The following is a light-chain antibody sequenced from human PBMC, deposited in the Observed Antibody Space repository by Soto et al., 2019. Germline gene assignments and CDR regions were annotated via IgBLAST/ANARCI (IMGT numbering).Light chain of an antibody. V-gene: IGKV1-5*01. CDR3: QQYNSDSHT. J-gene: IGKJ1*01. CDR1: QPVSTW. CDR2: DAS. Sequence: DIQMNQSPPTLSASVGARVTITCRASQPVSTWVAWYQHKPGKAPKVIIYDASSLEHGITSRFSGSGSRTEFTLIISNLQPDDFATYSCQQYNSDSHTFGQGTKVEIK.